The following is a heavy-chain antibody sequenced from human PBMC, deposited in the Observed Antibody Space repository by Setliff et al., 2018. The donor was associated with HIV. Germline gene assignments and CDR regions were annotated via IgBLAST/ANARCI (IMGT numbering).Heavy chain of an antibody. CDR1: GYSIRSGYY. CDR2: IYHSGNT. J-gene: IGHJ3*02. CDR3: ARRRSMPNNAFDI. V-gene: IGHV4-38-2*01. Sequence: SETLSLTCAVSGYSIRSGYYWGWIRQPPGKGLEWIGNIYHSGNTFHNPSLKSRVTISVHTSKNQFSLKLSSVTAADTAVYYCARRRSMPNNAFDIWGQGTMVTV. D-gene: IGHD2-2*01.